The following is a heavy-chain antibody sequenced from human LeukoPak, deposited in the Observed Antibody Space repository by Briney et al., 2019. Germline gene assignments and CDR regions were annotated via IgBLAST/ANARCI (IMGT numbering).Heavy chain of an antibody. J-gene: IGHJ4*02. CDR2: IYGGGNT. CDR3: ATGGRSGMAFDF. CDR1: GFIATSNY. D-gene: IGHD2-8*01. Sequence: PGGSLRLSCSFSGFIATSNYMAWVRQSAGKGLQWISFIYGGGNTLYADSVRDRFSISRDNSKPTLYLQMNSLRVEDTAVYYCATGGRSGMAFDFWGQGTLVTVSS. V-gene: IGHV3-53*01.